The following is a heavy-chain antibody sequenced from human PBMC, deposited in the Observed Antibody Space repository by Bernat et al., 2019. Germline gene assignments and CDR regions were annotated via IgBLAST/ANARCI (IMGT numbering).Heavy chain of an antibody. J-gene: IGHJ1*01. V-gene: IGHV3-53*01. Sequence: EVQLVESGGGLIQPGGCLRLSCAASGFTVSSNHMSWVRQAPGKGLEWVSVIYSGGNTVHADSVKGRFTISRDNSKNTLNLQMNSLRTEDTAVYYCATSIAAAGMGYFQHWGQGTLVTVSS. CDR3: ATSIAAAGMGYFQH. CDR1: GFTVSSNH. CDR2: IYSGGNT. D-gene: IGHD6-13*01.